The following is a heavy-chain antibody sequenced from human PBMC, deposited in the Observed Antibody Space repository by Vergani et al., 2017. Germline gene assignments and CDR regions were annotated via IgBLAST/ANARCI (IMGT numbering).Heavy chain of an antibody. D-gene: IGHD1-26*01. J-gene: IGHJ4*02. V-gene: IGHV3-23*01. CDR1: GFTFTNYA. CDR3: AKRSGDY. Sequence: EVQLLESGGGLVQLGGSLRLSCAASGFTFTNYAMSWVRQAPGKGLEWVSAISGSGNSTYYADSVKGRFTISRDNSKNTLYLQMNSLRAEDTAIYYCAKRSGDYWGQGTLVTVSS. CDR2: ISGSGNST.